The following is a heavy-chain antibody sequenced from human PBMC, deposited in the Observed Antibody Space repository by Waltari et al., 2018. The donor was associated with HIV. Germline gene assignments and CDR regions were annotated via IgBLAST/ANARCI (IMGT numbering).Heavy chain of an antibody. V-gene: IGHV3-23*01. J-gene: IGHJ5*02. Sequence: EVRLFESGGVLVQPGGSLRLSCAASGFAFSDYAMTWVRQAPGKGLQCVSTISSNAISTYYADSVKGRFTISRDNSKNTLFLQMNSLRVEDTALYFCAKDLWDLTVVRGAFSFDPWGQGTLVTVSS. D-gene: IGHD1-20*01. CDR1: GFAFSDYA. CDR2: ISSNAIST. CDR3: AKDLWDLTVVRGAFSFDP.